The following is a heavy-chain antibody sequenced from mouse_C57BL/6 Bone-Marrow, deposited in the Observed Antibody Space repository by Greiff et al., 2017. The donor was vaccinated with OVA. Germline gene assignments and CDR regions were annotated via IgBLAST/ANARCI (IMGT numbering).Heavy chain of an antibody. Sequence: VQLQQPGTDLVKPGASVKLSCTASGYTFTSYWMHWVKQTPGQGLEWIGNINPSNGGTNYTEKFKGKATLTVDKSTSTAYMQLSSLTSEDSAVYYCARGPRHYAMYYWGQGISVTVSS. CDR2: INPSNGGT. CDR1: GYTFTSYW. CDR3: ARGPRHYAMYY. J-gene: IGHJ4*01. V-gene: IGHV1-53*01.